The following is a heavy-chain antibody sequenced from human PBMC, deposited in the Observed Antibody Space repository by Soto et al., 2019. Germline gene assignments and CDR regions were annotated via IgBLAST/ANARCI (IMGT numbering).Heavy chain of an antibody. V-gene: IGHV3-7*03. D-gene: IGHD2-2*01. J-gene: IGHJ5*02. Sequence: GGSLRLSCAASGFDFSVYWMSWVRQAQGKGPEWVANIKFDGSEKQYVDSVKGRFTISRDNARNSVFLQMNSLRAGDTAVYYCVKDGGYWSSATCYSPRNHYFDAWGQGTLVTVSS. CDR3: VKDGGYWSSATCYSPRNHYFDA. CDR2: IKFDGSEK. CDR1: GFDFSVYW.